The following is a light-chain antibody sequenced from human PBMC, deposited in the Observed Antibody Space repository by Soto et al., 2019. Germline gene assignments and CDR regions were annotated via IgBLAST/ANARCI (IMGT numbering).Light chain of an antibody. V-gene: IGKV3-11*01. CDR3: QQRSNWPPWT. Sequence: DIVLTQSPATLSLSPGERATLSCRASQSVSSYLAWYQQKPGQAPRLLIYDASNRATGIPARFSGSGSGTDFTLTISSLEPEDFAVYYCQQRSNWPPWTFGQGTKVDNK. CDR2: DAS. CDR1: QSVSSY. J-gene: IGKJ1*01.